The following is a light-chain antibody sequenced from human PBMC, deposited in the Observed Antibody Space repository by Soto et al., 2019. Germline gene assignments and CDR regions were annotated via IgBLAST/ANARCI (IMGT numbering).Light chain of an antibody. CDR1: QSISSW. CDR3: QQYNSYPWT. J-gene: IGKJ1*01. Sequence: DIQMTQSPSTLSASVGDRVTNTCRASQSISSWLAWYQQKPGKAPKLLIYKASSLESGVPSRFSGSGSGTEFTLTISSLQPHDFATYYCQQYNSYPWTFGQGTKVEIK. V-gene: IGKV1-5*03. CDR2: KAS.